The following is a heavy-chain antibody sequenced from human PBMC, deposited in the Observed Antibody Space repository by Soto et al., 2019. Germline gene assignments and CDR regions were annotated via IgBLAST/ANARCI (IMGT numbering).Heavy chain of an antibody. Sequence: PGGSLRLSCAASGFTFCDYFMSWIRQAPGKGPEWISNINNDSIAKNYADSVKGRFTISRDNSKNSLYLEMTSLTAEDTAIYYCAKNGDYSSYCAVDDWGQGTTVTVSS. V-gene: IGHV3-11*06. CDR2: INNDSIAK. CDR1: GFTFCDYF. D-gene: IGHD2-21*02. CDR3: AKNGDYSSYCAVDD. J-gene: IGHJ6*02.